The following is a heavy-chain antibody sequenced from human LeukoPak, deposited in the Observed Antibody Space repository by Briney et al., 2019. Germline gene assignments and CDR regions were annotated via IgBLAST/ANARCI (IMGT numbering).Heavy chain of an antibody. V-gene: IGHV4-30-2*01. D-gene: IGHD3-10*01. CDR2: IYHSGST. CDR3: ARITMVRGVFDY. CDR1: GGSISSGGYS. J-gene: IGHJ4*02. Sequence: TSQTLSLTCAVSGGSISSGGYSWSWIRQPPGKGLEWIGYIYHSGSTYHNPSLKSRVTISVDRSKNQFSLKLSSVTAADTAVYYCARITMVRGVFDYWGQGTLVTVSS.